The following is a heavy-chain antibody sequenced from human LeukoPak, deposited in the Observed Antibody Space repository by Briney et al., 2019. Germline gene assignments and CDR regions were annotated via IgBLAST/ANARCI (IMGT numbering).Heavy chain of an antibody. V-gene: IGHV3-23*01. Sequence: GGSLLLSCAASGFTFSSYAMSGVRRAPGKGLEGVAAISGSGGSTYYAASVKGRFTISTDNYKNTLYLQMNSLRAEDTAVYYCAKIVRYQLLTFDYWGQGTLVTVSS. CDR2: ISGSGGST. CDR3: AKIVRYQLLTFDY. CDR1: GFTFSSYA. D-gene: IGHD2-2*01. J-gene: IGHJ4*02.